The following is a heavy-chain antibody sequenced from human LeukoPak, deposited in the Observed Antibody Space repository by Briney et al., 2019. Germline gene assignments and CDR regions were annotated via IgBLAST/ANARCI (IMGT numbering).Heavy chain of an antibody. CDR3: ASPRGEDYGYFDY. CDR1: GFTFSNAW. J-gene: IGHJ4*02. V-gene: IGHV3-7*01. Sequence: GGSLRLSCAASGFTFSNAWMSWVRQAPGKGLEWVANIKQDGSEKYYVDSVKGRFTISRDNAKNSLYLQMNSLRAEDTAVYYCASPRGEDYGYFDYWGQGTLVTVSS. CDR2: IKQDGSEK. D-gene: IGHD4-17*01.